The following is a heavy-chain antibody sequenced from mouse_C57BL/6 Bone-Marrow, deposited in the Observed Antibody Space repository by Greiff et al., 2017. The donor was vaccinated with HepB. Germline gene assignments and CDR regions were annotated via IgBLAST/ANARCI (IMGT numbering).Heavy chain of an antibody. CDR2: ISSGGSYT. CDR1: GFTFSSYG. Sequence: DVKLVESGGDLVKPGGSLKLSCAASGFTFSSYGMSWVRQTPDKRLEWVATISSGGSYTYYPDSVKGRFTISRDNAKNTLYLQMSSLKSEDTAMYYCARGFYWGQGTTLTVSS. J-gene: IGHJ2*01. V-gene: IGHV5-6*02. CDR3: ARGFY.